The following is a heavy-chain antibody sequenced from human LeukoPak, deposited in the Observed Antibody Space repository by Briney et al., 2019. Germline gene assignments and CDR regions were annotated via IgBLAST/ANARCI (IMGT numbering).Heavy chain of an antibody. CDR2: IYYTGAT. Sequence: PSETLSLTCTVSGGSIRSSSYYWGWIRQPPGKGLEWIGSIYYTGATWYNPSLTSRVTISLGTSKKQLSLRLSSVTAADTAVYYCAGQGGSYPFDYWGQGTLVTVSS. J-gene: IGHJ4*02. CDR1: GGSIRSSSYY. CDR3: AGQGGSYPFDY. D-gene: IGHD1-26*01. V-gene: IGHV4-39*01.